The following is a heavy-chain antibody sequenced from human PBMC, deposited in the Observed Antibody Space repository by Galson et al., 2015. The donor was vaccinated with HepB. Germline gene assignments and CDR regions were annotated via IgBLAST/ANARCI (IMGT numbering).Heavy chain of an antibody. V-gene: IGHV3-74*01. CDR1: GFTLSGYW. D-gene: IGHD3-22*01. CDR3: ARGDYESSGYYRYYFDY. J-gene: IGHJ4*02. Sequence: SLRLSCAASGFTLSGYWMYWVRQPPGKGLVWVSRINSDGSSTSYADSVKGRFTISRDNAKNTLYLQMNSLRAEDTAVYYCARGDYESSGYYRYYFDYWGQETLVTVSS. CDR2: INSDGSST.